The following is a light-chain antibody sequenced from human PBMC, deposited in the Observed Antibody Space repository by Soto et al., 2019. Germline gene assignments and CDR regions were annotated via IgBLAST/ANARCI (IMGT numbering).Light chain of an antibody. J-gene: IGKJ1*01. Sequence: DIQMTQSPSSLSASIGDRVTITCRATEGINNYLAWFQQKPGKVPKLLIYAASTLQSGVPSRFSGSGSRTEFTLTISSLQPDDFATYYCQQYNDYWTSGQGTKVEIK. V-gene: IGKV1-16*01. CDR3: QQYNDYWT. CDR2: AAS. CDR1: EGINNY.